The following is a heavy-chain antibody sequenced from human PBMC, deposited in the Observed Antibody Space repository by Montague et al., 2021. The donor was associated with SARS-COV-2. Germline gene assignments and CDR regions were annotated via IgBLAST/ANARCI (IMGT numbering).Heavy chain of an antibody. CDR2: INHSGST. V-gene: IGHV4-34*01. CDR1: GGSFSGYY. J-gene: IGHJ6*02. Sequence: ETLSLTCAVYGGSFSGYYWSWIRQPPGKGLEWIGEINHSGSTNYNPSLKSRVTISVDTSKNQFSLKLSSVTAADTAVDYCAGVRYYGAGTSFGMDVWGQGTTVTVSS. D-gene: IGHD3-10*01. CDR3: AGVRYYGAGTSFGMDV.